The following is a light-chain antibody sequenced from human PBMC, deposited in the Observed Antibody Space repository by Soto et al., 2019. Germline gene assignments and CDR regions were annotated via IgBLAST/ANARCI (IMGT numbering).Light chain of an antibody. J-gene: IGKJ5*01. CDR2: GAS. CDR1: ESVSSSY. V-gene: IGKV3-20*01. Sequence: EIVLTQSPGTLSLSPRERATLSCRASESVSSSYLAWYQQKPGQAPRLLIYGASNRATGIPDRFSGSGSGIDFTLTISRLEPEDFAVYYCQHYGSSPPITFGQGTRLEIK. CDR3: QHYGSSPPIT.